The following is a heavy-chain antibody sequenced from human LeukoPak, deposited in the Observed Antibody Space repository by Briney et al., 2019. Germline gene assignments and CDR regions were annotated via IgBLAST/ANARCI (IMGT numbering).Heavy chain of an antibody. CDR2: ISGSGGST. CDR1: GFTFSSYA. J-gene: IGHJ4*02. D-gene: IGHD4-23*01. Sequence: PGGSLRLSCAASGFTFSSYAMSWVRQAPGKGLEWVSAISGSGGSTYYVDSVKGRFTISRDNSKNTLYLQMNSLRAEDTAVYYCAKDRSDYGGRSFDYWGQGTLVTVSS. CDR3: AKDRSDYGGRSFDY. V-gene: IGHV3-23*01.